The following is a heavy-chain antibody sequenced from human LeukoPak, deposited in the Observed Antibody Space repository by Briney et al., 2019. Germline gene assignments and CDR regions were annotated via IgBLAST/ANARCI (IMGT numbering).Heavy chain of an antibody. V-gene: IGHV3-21*01. CDR3: ARGLGAYDYVWGSYRLTLFDY. J-gene: IGHJ4*02. Sequence: GGPLRLSCAASGFTFSSYSMNWVRQAPGKGLEWVSSISSSSSYIYYADSVKGRFTISRDNAKNSLYLQMNSLRAEDTAVYYCARGLGAYDYVWGSYRLTLFDYWGQGTLVTVSS. D-gene: IGHD3-16*02. CDR1: GFTFSSYS. CDR2: ISSSSSYI.